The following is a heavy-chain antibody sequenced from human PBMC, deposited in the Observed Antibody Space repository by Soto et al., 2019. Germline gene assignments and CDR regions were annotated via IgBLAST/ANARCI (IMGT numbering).Heavy chain of an antibody. D-gene: IGHD4-17*01. CDR2: IDPSDSYT. Sequence: PGESLKISCKGSGYSFTDHWISWVRQKPGKGLEWMGRIDPSDSYTNYSPSFQGHVTISADKSISTAYLQWSSLKASDTAMYYCARHLTPGDGDYAGDYWGQGTLVTVSS. CDR1: GYSFTDHW. J-gene: IGHJ4*02. CDR3: ARHLTPGDGDYAGDY. V-gene: IGHV5-10-1*01.